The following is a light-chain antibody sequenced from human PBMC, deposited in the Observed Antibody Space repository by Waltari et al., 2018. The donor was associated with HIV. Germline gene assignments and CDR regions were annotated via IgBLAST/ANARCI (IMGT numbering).Light chain of an antibody. CDR2: DNN. J-gene: IGLJ1*01. CDR3: GTWDTSLSASFV. Sequence: QSVLTQPPSVSAAPGQKVTISCSGSSSNIGNNYVSWYQQLPETAPKLLIYDNNKRRSGIPDRFSGSKSGTSATLDITGLQTGDEADYYCGTWDTSLSASFVFGTGTEVTIL. V-gene: IGLV1-51*01. CDR1: SSNIGNNY.